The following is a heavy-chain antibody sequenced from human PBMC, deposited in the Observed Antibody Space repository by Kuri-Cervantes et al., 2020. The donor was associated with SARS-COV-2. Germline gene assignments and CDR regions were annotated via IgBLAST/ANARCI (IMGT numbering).Heavy chain of an antibody. CDR3: ARWDYDFWSGYYTDY. CDR2: IYTSGST. D-gene: IGHD3-3*01. V-gene: IGHV4-61*09. CDR1: GGSISSGSYY. Sequence: SETLSLTCTVSGGSISSGSYYWSWIRQPAGKGLEWIGYIYTSGSTNYNPSLKSRVTISVDTSKNQFSLKLSSVTAADTAVYYCARWDYDFWSGYYTDYWGQGTLVTVSS. J-gene: IGHJ4*02.